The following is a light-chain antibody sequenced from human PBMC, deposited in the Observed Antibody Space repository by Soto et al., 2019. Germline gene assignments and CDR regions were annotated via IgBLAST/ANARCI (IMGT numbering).Light chain of an antibody. Sequence: EVVLTQSPGTLSLSPGERATLSCRASQSVSNNYFAWYQQNPGQAPRPLIFVSSDRSTGIPDKFSGSGSGTDFTFAITGLEAVYFAVYYCQQYGSSTPYTFGQGTKLEIK. CDR2: VSS. V-gene: IGKV3-20*01. CDR3: QQYGSSTPYT. CDR1: QSVSNNY. J-gene: IGKJ2*01.